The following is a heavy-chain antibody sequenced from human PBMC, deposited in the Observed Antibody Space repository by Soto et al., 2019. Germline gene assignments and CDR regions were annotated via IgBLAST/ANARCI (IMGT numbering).Heavy chain of an antibody. D-gene: IGHD2-15*01. CDR1: GYTFTSYY. V-gene: IGHV1-46*03. Sequence: VSVKVSCKASGYTFTSYYMHWVRQAPGQGLEWMGIINPSGGSTSYAQKFQGRVTMTRDTSTSTVYMELSSLRYEDTAVYFCAREGVVADTQPLAYWGQRTLVTVSS. CDR3: AREGVVADTQPLAY. CDR2: INPSGGST. J-gene: IGHJ4*02.